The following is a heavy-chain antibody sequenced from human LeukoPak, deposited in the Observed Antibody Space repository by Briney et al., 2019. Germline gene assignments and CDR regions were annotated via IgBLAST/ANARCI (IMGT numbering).Heavy chain of an antibody. D-gene: IGHD1-26*01. V-gene: IGHV3-11*04. CDR1: GFTFSDYY. Sequence: GGSLRLSCTASGFTFSDYYMPWIRQAPGKGLEWISYMSSSGDTIYYADTVKGRFTISRDNAKNSLYLQMNSLRAEDTAVYYCARRGREGAFDIWGQGTMVTVSS. CDR3: ARRGREGAFDI. J-gene: IGHJ3*02. CDR2: MSSSGDTI.